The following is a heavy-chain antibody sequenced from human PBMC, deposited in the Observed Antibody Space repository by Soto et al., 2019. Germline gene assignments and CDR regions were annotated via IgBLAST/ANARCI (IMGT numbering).Heavy chain of an antibody. CDR3: ARDRVGATCDY. CDR2: ISAYNGNT. CDR1: GYTVTSYV. V-gene: IGHV1-18*01. D-gene: IGHD1-26*01. J-gene: IGHJ4*02. Sequence: QVQLVQSGAEVKKPGASVKVSCKASGYTVTSYVISWVRQAPGQGLEWMGWISAYNGNTNYAQKLQVRVTMTTDTSPSTADMELSSLSSDYTAVYYCARDRVGATCDYWRQGTLVPVFS.